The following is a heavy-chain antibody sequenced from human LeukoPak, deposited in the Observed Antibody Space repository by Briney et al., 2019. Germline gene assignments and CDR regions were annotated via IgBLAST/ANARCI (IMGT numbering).Heavy chain of an antibody. CDR3: ARDRRPIHYERFFDY. V-gene: IGHV3-11*01. CDR1: GFTFSDYY. Sequence: GGSLRLSCAASGFTFSDYYMSWIRQAPGKGLEWVSYISSSGSTIYYAGSVKGRFTTSRDNAKNSLYLQMNSLRAEDTAVYYCARDRRPIHYERFFDYWGQGTLVTVSS. CDR2: ISSSGSTI. D-gene: IGHD4-17*01. J-gene: IGHJ4*02.